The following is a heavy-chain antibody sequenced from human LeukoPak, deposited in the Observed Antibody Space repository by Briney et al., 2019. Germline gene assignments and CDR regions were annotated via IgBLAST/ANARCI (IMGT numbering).Heavy chain of an antibody. CDR2: IFSSTLV. J-gene: IGHJ4*02. CDR1: GFTFTSYG. CDR3: ASGPYGGNPFDF. V-gene: IGHV3-48*02. D-gene: IGHD4-23*01. Sequence: GGSLRLSCEASGFTFTSYGMHWVRQSPGKGLEWVSFIFSSTLVNYADSEKGRFTISRDNAKKSIYLQMRSLRDEDTAVYYCASGPYGGNPFDFWGQGTLVTVSS.